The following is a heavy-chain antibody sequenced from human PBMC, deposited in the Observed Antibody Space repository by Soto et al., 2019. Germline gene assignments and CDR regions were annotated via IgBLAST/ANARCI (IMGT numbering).Heavy chain of an antibody. V-gene: IGHV5-10-1*01. Sequence: GESLKISCKGSGYNFDTYWINWVGQMPGKGLEWMGRIDPGDSKTKYSPSLEGHITISVDKSINTTYLQWRSLKASDTAIYYCARRIAAAGGYYYYAFDVWGQGTAVTVSS. D-gene: IGHD6-13*01. J-gene: IGHJ6*02. CDR1: GYNFDTYW. CDR2: IDPGDSKT. CDR3: ARRIAAAGGYYYYAFDV.